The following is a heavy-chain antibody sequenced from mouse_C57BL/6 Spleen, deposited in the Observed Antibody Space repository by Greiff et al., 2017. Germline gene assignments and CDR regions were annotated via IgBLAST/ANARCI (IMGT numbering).Heavy chain of an antibody. D-gene: IGHD2-2*01. CDR1: GYSITSGYY. CDR3: ATSTMVTTGAMDY. Sequence: EVQLQQSGPGLVKPSQSLSLTCSVAGYSITSGYYWNWIRQFPGNKLEWMGYISYDGSNNYNPSLKNRISITRDTSKNQFFLKLNSVTTEDTATYYCATSTMVTTGAMDYWGQGTSVTVSS. V-gene: IGHV3-6*01. J-gene: IGHJ4*01. CDR2: ISYDGSN.